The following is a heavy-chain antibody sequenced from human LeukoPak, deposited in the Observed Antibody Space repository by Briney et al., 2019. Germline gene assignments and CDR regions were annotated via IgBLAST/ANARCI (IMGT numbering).Heavy chain of an antibody. D-gene: IGHD6-13*01. V-gene: IGHV4-34*01. CDR2: INHSGST. J-gene: IGHJ4*02. Sequence: SETLSLTCAVYGGSFSGYYWSWIRQPPGKGLEWIGEINHSGSTNYNPSLKSRVTISVDTSKNQFSLKLSSVTAADTAVYYCASRPVEINQQPLGPIFDCWGQGTLVTVSS. CDR1: GGSFSGYY. CDR3: ASRPVEINQQPLGPIFDC.